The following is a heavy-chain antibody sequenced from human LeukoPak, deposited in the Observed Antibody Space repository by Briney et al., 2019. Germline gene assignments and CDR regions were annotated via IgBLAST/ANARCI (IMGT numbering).Heavy chain of an antibody. D-gene: IGHD1-14*01. Sequence: SETLSLTCTVSGGSVTSYYWSWIRQPPGKGLEWIGYIYYNGGTNYNPSLKSRITISLDTSKNQFSLKLSSVTAADTAVYYCASLTKRNDAFDIWGQGTMVTVSS. CDR3: ASLTKRNDAFDI. J-gene: IGHJ3*02. CDR2: IYYNGGT. CDR1: GGSVTSYY. V-gene: IGHV4-59*02.